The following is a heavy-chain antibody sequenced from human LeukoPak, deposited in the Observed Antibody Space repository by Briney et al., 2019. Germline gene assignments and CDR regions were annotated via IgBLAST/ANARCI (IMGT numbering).Heavy chain of an antibody. CDR1: GFTFSSYA. V-gene: IGHV3-30-3*01. J-gene: IGHJ4*02. CDR3: ARDLSSWYYFDY. Sequence: PGRSLRLSCAASGFTFSSYAMHWVRQAPGKGLEWVAVISYDGSNKYYADSVKGRFTISRDNAKNSLYLQINSLRAEDTAVYYCARDLSSWYYFDYWGQGTLVTVSS. D-gene: IGHD6-13*01. CDR2: ISYDGSNK.